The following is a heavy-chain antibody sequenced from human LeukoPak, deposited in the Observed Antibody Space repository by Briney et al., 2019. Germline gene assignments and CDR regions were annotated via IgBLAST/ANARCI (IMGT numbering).Heavy chain of an antibody. CDR2: INPSGGST. V-gene: IGHV1-46*01. CDR1: GYTFTSYY. CDR3: ARDLEQLVPHPPNWFDP. J-gene: IGHJ5*02. Sequence: GASVKVSCKASGYTFTSYYMHWVRQAPGQGLEWMGIINPSGGSTSYAQKFQGRVTMTTDTSTSTAYMELRSLRSDDTAVYYCARDLEQLVPHPPNWFDPWGQGTLVTVSS. D-gene: IGHD6-13*01.